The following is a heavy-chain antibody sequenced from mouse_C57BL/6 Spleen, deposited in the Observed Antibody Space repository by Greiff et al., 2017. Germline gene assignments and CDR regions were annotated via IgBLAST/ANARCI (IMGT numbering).Heavy chain of an antibody. CDR1: GFSLTSYA. D-gene: IGHD1-1*01. CDR3: ARKVPYGSSGYYYAMDY. V-gene: IGHV2-9-1*01. J-gene: IGHJ4*01. CDR2: IWTGGGT. Sequence: QVQLQQSGPGLVAPSQSLSITCTVSGFSLTSYAISWVRQPPGKGLEWLGVIWTGGGTNYNSALKSRLSISKDNSKSQVFLKMNSLQTDDTARYYCARKVPYGSSGYYYAMDYWGQGTSVTVSS.